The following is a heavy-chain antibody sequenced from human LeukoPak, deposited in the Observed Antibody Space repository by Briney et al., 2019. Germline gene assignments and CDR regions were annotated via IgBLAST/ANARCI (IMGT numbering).Heavy chain of an antibody. V-gene: IGHV4-59*01. CDR3: ARDPSYHGGYFDY. Sequence: SETLSLTCTVSGGSINSYYWSWIRQPPGKGLEWIGDIYYSGSTNYNPSLKSRGTISVDTPKNQFSLKLSSVTAADTAVYYCARDPSYHGGYFDYWGQGTLVTVFS. CDR2: IYYSGST. CDR1: GGSINSYY. D-gene: IGHD2-2*01. J-gene: IGHJ4*02.